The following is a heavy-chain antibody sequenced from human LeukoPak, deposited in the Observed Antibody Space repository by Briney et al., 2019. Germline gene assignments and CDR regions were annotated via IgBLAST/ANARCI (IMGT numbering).Heavy chain of an antibody. V-gene: IGHV3-23*01. J-gene: IGHJ4*02. Sequence: PGGSLRLSCAASGFTFSSYAMSWVRQAPGKGLEWVSAISGSGGSTYYADSVKGRFTISRDNSKNTLYLQMNSLRAEDTAVYYCARDLREWVGGPNFDYWGQGTLVTVSS. CDR3: ARDLREWVGGPNFDY. D-gene: IGHD3-3*01. CDR2: ISGSGGST. CDR1: GFTFSSYA.